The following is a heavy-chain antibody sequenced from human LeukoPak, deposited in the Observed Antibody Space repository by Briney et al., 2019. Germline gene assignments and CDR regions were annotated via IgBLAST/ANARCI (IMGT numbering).Heavy chain of an antibody. D-gene: IGHD2-2*02. V-gene: IGHV4-34*01. CDR2: INHSGST. Sequence: PSETLSLTCTVSGGSISSYYWSWIRQPPGKGLEWIGEINHSGSTNYNPSLKSRVTISVDTSKNQFSLKLSSVTAADTAVYYCARDRYCSSTSCYIDYWGQGTLVTVSS. CDR3: ARDRYCSSTSCYIDY. CDR1: GGSISSYY. J-gene: IGHJ4*02.